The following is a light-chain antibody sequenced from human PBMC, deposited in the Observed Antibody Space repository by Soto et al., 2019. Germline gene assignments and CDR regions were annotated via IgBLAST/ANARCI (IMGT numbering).Light chain of an antibody. V-gene: IGKV1-5*03. J-gene: IGKJ2*01. Sequence: DIQMTQSPSTLSASVGDRVTITCRASQSIRSWLAWYQQKPGKAPNLLVSKASTLESGVPSSFSGSGSGTEFTLTISSLQPDYFATDYCQHYQSNQYIFGQGTQLEI. CDR1: QSIRSW. CDR3: QHYQSNQYI. CDR2: KAS.